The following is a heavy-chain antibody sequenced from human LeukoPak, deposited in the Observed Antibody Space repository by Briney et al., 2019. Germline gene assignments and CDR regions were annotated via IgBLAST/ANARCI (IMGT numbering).Heavy chain of an antibody. Sequence: GRSLRLSCAASGFTFSNYGMHWVRQAPGKGLEWMAVISYNGSKIYYADSVKGRFTISRDNSKSTLYLQMNSLRAEDTAMYYCAKHGGSYRDFDYWGQGTLVTVSS. J-gene: IGHJ4*02. D-gene: IGHD1-26*01. CDR1: GFTFSNYG. CDR3: AKHGGSYRDFDY. CDR2: ISYNGSKI. V-gene: IGHV3-30*18.